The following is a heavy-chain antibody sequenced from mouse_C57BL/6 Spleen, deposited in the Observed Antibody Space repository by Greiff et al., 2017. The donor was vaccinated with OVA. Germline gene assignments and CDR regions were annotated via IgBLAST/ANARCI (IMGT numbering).Heavy chain of an antibody. D-gene: IGHD1-1*01. Sequence: QVQLQQPGAELVRPGSSVKLSCKASGYTFTSYWMDWVKQRPGQGLEWIGNINPSDSETHYNQKFKDKATLTVDKSSSTAYMQISSLTSEDYAVYYCSIRYGSSYEYFDVWGTGTTVTVSS. V-gene: IGHV1-61*01. CDR2: INPSDSET. CDR3: SIRYGSSYEYFDV. CDR1: GYTFTSYW. J-gene: IGHJ1*03.